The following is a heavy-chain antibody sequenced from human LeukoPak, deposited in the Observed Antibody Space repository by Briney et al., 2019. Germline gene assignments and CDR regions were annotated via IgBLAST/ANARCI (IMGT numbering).Heavy chain of an antibody. CDR3: ATNSYYDSSGYF. CDR2: FDPEDGET. V-gene: IGHV1-24*01. J-gene: IGHJ4*02. D-gene: IGHD3-22*01. Sequence: ASVKVSCKASGYTFTSYYMHWVRQAPGKGLEWMGGFDPEDGETIYAQKFQGRVTMTEDTSTDTAYMELSSLRSEDTAVYYCATNSYYDSSGYFWGQGTLVTVSS. CDR1: GYTFTSYY.